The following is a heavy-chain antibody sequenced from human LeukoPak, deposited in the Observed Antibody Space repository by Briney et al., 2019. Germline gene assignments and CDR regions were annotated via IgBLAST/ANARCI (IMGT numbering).Heavy chain of an antibody. CDR2: INPNSGGT. Sequence: ASVKVSCKASGYTFTGYYMHWVRQAPGQGLEWMGWINPNSGGTNYAQKFQGRVTMTRDTSISTAYMELSRLRSDDTAVYYCARDLSALLTGYSNWFDPWGQGTLVTVSS. CDR1: GYTFTGYY. J-gene: IGHJ5*02. V-gene: IGHV1-2*02. D-gene: IGHD3-9*01. CDR3: ARDLSALLTGYSNWFDP.